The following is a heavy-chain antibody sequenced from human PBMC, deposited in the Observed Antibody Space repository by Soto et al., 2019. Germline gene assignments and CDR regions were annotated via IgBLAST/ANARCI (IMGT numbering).Heavy chain of an antibody. D-gene: IGHD6-19*01. J-gene: IGHJ4*02. Sequence: EVQLVESGGGLVKPGGSLRLSCAASGFTFSSYSMNWVRQAPGKGLEWVSSISSSSSYIYYADSVKGRFTISRDNAKNSLYLQMNCLRAEDTAVYYCAIDLDSSGWTILDYWGQGTLVTVSS. CDR1: GFTFSSYS. CDR2: ISSSSSYI. V-gene: IGHV3-21*01. CDR3: AIDLDSSGWTILDY.